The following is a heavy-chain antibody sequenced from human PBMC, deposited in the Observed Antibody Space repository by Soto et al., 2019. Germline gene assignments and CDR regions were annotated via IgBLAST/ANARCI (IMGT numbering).Heavy chain of an antibody. CDR1: GYSVTSSDYY. CDR3: APLSVSLSGPYGIHV. D-gene: IGHD2-15*01. Sequence: SETLSLTCSVSGYSVTSSDYYWAWIRQPPGKGLEWIGSMFYSGLTYYNPSLKSRVTLSVDTSKNQFSVRLNSVTAADTAVYYCAPLSVSLSGPYGIHVWGQGTTVTAP. J-gene: IGHJ6*02. V-gene: IGHV4-39*01. CDR2: MFYSGLT.